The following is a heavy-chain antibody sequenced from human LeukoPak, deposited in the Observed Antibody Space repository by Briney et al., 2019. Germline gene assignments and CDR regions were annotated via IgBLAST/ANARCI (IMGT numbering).Heavy chain of an antibody. CDR3: AKPTWAVYTLFDY. D-gene: IGHD5/OR15-5a*01. CDR1: GFTFSSYA. Sequence: WWSLRLSCAASGFTFSSYAMSWVRQPPGKGLEGVTGISGSGGSTYYAQSVKGRFTIFKDNSKNTLYLKMNSLSAADTAVYYCAKPTWAVYTLFDYWGQGTLVTVSS. V-gene: IGHV3-23*01. J-gene: IGHJ4*02. CDR2: ISGSGGST.